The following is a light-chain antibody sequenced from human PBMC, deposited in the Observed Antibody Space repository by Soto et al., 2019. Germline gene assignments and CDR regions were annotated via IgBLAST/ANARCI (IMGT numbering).Light chain of an antibody. Sequence: EFVLTQSPATLSLSPGESATLSCSADQSVSGFLGWYQQKPGQAPRLLIYDASNRATGIPARFSGSGSGTDFTLTISSLQPEDIATYYCQQYDNLPATFGGGT. CDR1: QSVSGF. CDR3: QQYDNLPAT. V-gene: IGKV3-11*01. CDR2: DAS. J-gene: IGKJ4*01.